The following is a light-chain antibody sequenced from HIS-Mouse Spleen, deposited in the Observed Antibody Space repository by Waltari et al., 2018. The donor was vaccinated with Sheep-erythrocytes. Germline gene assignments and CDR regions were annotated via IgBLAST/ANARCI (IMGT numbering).Light chain of an antibody. V-gene: IGLV2-14*03. CDR1: SSDVGGYNY. Sequence: QSALTQPASVSGSPGQSITISCTGTSSDVGGYNYVSWYQQHPGKDPKLMIYDVSNRPSGVSNRFSVYKAGNTASLTISGLQAEDEADYYCSSYTSSSTLVFGTGTKVTVL. CDR3: SSYTSSSTLV. CDR2: DVS. J-gene: IGLJ1*01.